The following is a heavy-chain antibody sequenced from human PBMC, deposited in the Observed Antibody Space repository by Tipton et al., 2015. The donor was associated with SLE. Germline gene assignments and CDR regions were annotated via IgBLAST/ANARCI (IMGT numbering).Heavy chain of an antibody. CDR1: GFSFSSYA. CDR3: TKDQQWLVKYYYYMDV. V-gene: IGHV3-23*01. CDR2: VSGSDGTT. D-gene: IGHD6-19*01. J-gene: IGHJ6*03. Sequence: SLRLSCAASGFSFSSYAMSWVRQAPGKGLEWVSAVSGSDGTTFYADSVKGRFTISRDNSRNTLYLQMNSLRAGDTAVYYCTKDQQWLVKYYYYMDVWGKGTTVTVSS.